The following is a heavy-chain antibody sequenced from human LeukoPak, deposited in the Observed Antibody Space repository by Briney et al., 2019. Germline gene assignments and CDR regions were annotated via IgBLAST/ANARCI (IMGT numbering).Heavy chain of an antibody. CDR1: GDIVSSNSAA. CDR2: TYYRSKWYN. D-gene: IGHD6-19*01. CDR3: ARAQLMYSSGWYGYYYGMDV. J-gene: IGHJ6*04. V-gene: IGHV6-1*01. Sequence: SQTLSLTCAISGDIVSSNSAAWNWIRQSPSRGLEWLGRTYYRSKWYNDYAVSVKSRITINPDTSKNQFSLQLNSVTPEDTAVYYCARAQLMYSSGWYGYYYGMDVWGKGTTVTVSS.